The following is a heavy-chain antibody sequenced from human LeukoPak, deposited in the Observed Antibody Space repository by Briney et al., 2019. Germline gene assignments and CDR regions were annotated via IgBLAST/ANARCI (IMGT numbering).Heavy chain of an antibody. Sequence: ASVKVSCKASGYTFTGYYMHWVRQAPGQGLEWMGRINPNSGGTNYAQKFQGRVTMTRDTSISTAYMELSRLRSDDTAVYYCARGDGWELRLWYFDLWGRGTLVTVSS. CDR2: INPNSGGT. CDR3: ARGDGWELRLWYFDL. CDR1: GYTFTGYY. D-gene: IGHD1-26*01. V-gene: IGHV1-2*06. J-gene: IGHJ2*01.